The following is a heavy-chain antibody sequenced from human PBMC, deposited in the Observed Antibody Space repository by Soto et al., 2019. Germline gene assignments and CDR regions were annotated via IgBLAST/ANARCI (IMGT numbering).Heavy chain of an antibody. Sequence: TLSLTCSVSGGSISGSYWSWIRQSPGKGLEWLSYVYYTGSTNYSPSLRSRVSISVDTSKNEFSLRLSSVTAADTAVYFCARSVAVPGAHIDYWGQGTQVTVSS. D-gene: IGHD6-19*01. CDR1: GGSISGSY. CDR2: VYYTGST. V-gene: IGHV4-59*01. J-gene: IGHJ4*02. CDR3: ARSVAVPGAHIDY.